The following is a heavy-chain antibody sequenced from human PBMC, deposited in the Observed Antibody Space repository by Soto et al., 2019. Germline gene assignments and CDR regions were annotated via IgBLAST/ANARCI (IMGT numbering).Heavy chain of an antibody. CDR3: DRGRITGPTGYDY. CDR2: IYYSGST. J-gene: IGHJ4*02. Sequence: QVQLQESGPGLVKPSQTLSLTCTVSGGSISSGDYYWSWIRQPPGKGLERIGYIYYSGSTDYNPPLKSRVTISVDTSKHQFSPKLSSVTAADTAVYYCDRGRITGPTGYDYWGQGTLVTVSS. V-gene: IGHV4-30-4*01. CDR1: GGSISSGDYY. D-gene: IGHD1-20*01.